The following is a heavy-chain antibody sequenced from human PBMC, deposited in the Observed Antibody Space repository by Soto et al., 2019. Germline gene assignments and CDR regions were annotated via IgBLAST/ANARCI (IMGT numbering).Heavy chain of an antibody. CDR3: ATLGMSPTVPDS. J-gene: IGHJ4*02. CDR2: IHHSVAT. Sequence: QVQLQESGPGLVRPSETLSLTCTVSGGSISSSNWWNWVRKSPGEGLVWIAEIHHSVATNYNPSLKSRVTISTAKSKNQFSLMLTSVTDADTAVYYCATLGMSPTVPDSWGQGSLVTVTS. V-gene: IGHV4-4*02. D-gene: IGHD4-17*01. CDR1: GGSISSSNW.